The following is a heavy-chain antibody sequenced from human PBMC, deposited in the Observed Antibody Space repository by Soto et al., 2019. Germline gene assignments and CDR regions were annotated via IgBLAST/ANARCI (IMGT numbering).Heavy chain of an antibody. Sequence: SVKVSCKASGGTFSSYAISWVRQAPGQGLEWMGGIIPIFGTANYAQKFQGRVTITADESTSTAYMELSSLRSEDTAVYYCARDGYSSSWYLYYYYYGMDVWGQGTTVTVSS. D-gene: IGHD6-13*01. CDR2: IIPIFGTA. V-gene: IGHV1-69*13. CDR3: ARDGYSSSWYLYYYYYGMDV. J-gene: IGHJ6*02. CDR1: GGTFSSYA.